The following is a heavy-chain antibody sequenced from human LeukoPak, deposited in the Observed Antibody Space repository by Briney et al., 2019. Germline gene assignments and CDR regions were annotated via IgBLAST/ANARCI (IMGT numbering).Heavy chain of an antibody. J-gene: IGHJ4*02. CDR2: IWYDGSNK. CDR3: ARGSVITAMVTVAFDY. CDR1: GFTFSSYG. Sequence: GGSLRLSCAASGFTFSSYGMHWVRQAPGKGLEWVAVIWYDGSNKYYADSVKGRFTISRDDSKNTLYLQMNSLRAEDTAVYYCARGSVITAMVTVAFDYWGQGTLVTVSS. D-gene: IGHD5-18*01. V-gene: IGHV3-33*01.